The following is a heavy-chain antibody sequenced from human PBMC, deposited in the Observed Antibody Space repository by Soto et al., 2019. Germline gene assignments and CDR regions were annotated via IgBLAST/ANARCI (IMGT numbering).Heavy chain of an antibody. J-gene: IGHJ4*02. D-gene: IGHD3-22*01. V-gene: IGHV3-30*18. Sequence: QVQLVESGGGVVQPGRSLRLSCAASGFTFSSYGMHWVRQAPGKGLEWVAVISYDGSNKYYADSVKGRFTISRDNSKNTLYLQMNSLRAEDTAVYYCAKDPARGNYYYDSSGLDYWGQGTLVTVSS. CDR2: ISYDGSNK. CDR1: GFTFSSYG. CDR3: AKDPARGNYYYDSSGLDY.